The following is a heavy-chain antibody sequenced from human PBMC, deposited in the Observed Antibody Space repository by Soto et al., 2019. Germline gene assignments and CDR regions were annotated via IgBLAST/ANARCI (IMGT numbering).Heavy chain of an antibody. J-gene: IGHJ3*02. CDR3: AKDLDGEGAFDI. CDR1: GFTFSSYG. V-gene: IGHV3-30*18. Sequence: GGSLRLSCAASGFTFSSYGMHWVRQAPGKGLEWVAVISYDGSNKYYADSVKGRFTISRDNSKNTLYLQMNSLRAEDTAVYYCAKDLDGEGAFDIWGQGTMVTVSS. D-gene: IGHD3-10*01. CDR2: ISYDGSNK.